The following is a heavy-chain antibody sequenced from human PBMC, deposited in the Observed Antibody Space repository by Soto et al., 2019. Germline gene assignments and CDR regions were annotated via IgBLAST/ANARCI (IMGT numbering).Heavy chain of an antibody. CDR1: EFTFNSYA. CDR3: AKDRPIGVAVAGPRGFGN. Sequence: QVQLVESGGGVVQPGRSLRLSCAASEFTFNSYAMHWVRQAPGKGLEWVALISSDGSLQYYADSVKGRFTISRDNSKNSLYLHMNSLRAEDTAVYYCAKDRPIGVAVAGPRGFGNWGQGTLVTVSS. J-gene: IGHJ4*02. CDR2: ISSDGSLQ. D-gene: IGHD6-19*01. V-gene: IGHV3-30*18.